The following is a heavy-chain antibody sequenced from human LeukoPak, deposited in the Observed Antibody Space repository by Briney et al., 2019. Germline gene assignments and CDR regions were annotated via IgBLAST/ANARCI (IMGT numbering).Heavy chain of an antibody. V-gene: IGHV3-64D*06. CDR2: ISSNGGTT. Sequence: GGSLRLSCSASGFTFSTSAMHWVRQAPGKGLECVSAISSNGGTTYYADSVKGRFTISRDNSMNTLYLQMSSLRAEDTAVYYCVNLSTGLHPWGQGTLVTVSS. D-gene: IGHD2-21*01. CDR3: VNLSTGLHP. J-gene: IGHJ5*02. CDR1: GFTFSTSA.